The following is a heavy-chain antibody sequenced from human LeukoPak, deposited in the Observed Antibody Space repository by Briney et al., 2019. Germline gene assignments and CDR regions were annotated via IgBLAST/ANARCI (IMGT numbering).Heavy chain of an antibody. CDR1: GGTFSSYA. V-gene: IGHV1-69*06. Sequence: SVKVSCKASGGTFSSYAISWVRQAPGQGLEWMGGITPIFGTANYAQKFQGRVTITADKSTTTAYMELSSLRSDDTAVYYCAREIAAGGWRGFDYWGQGTLVTVSS. D-gene: IGHD6-13*01. CDR3: AREIAAGGWRGFDY. J-gene: IGHJ4*02. CDR2: ITPIFGTA.